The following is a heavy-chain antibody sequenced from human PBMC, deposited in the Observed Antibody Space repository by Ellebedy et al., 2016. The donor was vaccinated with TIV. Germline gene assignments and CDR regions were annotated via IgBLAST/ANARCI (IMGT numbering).Heavy chain of an antibody. D-gene: IGHD5-12*01. V-gene: IGHV3-9*01. CDR1: GFSFDDYA. Sequence: GGSLRLXXAASGFSFDDYAMHWVRQAPGKGLEWVSGISWNSGSIGYADSVKGRFTISRDNSKNTVYLQMNSLRAEDTAVYYCSKPLGRDSGYDFAFDIWGQGTMVTVSS. J-gene: IGHJ3*02. CDR2: ISWNSGSI. CDR3: SKPLGRDSGYDFAFDI.